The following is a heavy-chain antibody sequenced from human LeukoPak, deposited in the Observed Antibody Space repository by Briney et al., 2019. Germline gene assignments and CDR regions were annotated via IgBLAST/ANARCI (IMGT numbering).Heavy chain of an antibody. CDR2: IIPILGIA. D-gene: IGHD1-1*01. Sequence: EASVKVSCKASGGTFSSYAISWVRQAPGQGLEWMGRIIPILGIANYAQKFQGRVTITADKSTSTAYMELSSLRSEDMAVYYCARGVNTTPDYWGQGTLVTVSS. CDR1: GGTFSSYA. V-gene: IGHV1-69*04. J-gene: IGHJ4*02. CDR3: ARGVNTTPDY.